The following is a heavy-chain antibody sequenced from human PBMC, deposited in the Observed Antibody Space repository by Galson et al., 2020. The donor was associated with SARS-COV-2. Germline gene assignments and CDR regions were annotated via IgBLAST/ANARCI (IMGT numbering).Heavy chain of an antibody. CDR3: AKPGGRVIGYYFYAMDV. Sequence: GGSLRLSCAASGFTFRSYDIYWVRQAPGKGLEWVATISYNGINKYYADSVKGRFTILRDNSENTLYLQMNSLKAEDTAVYYCAKPGGRVIGYYFYAMDVWGQGTMVTVS. CDR1: GFTFRSYD. V-gene: IGHV3-30*18. CDR2: ISYNGINK. D-gene: IGHD2-21*01. J-gene: IGHJ6*02.